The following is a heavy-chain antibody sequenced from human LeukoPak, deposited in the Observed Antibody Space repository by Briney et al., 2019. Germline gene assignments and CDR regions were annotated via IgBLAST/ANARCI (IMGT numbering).Heavy chain of an antibody. D-gene: IGHD2-2*01. CDR1: GGSISSYY. CDR2: IYTSGST. V-gene: IGHV4-4*07. CDR3: ARGVVVPAAIGPYYYYYYMDV. Sequence: PSETLSLTCSVSGGSISSYYWSWIRQPAGKGLEWIGRIYTSGSTNYNPSLKSRVTISVDTSKNQFSLKLSSVTAADTAVYYCARGVVVPAAIGPYYYYYYMDVWGKGTTVTVSS. J-gene: IGHJ6*03.